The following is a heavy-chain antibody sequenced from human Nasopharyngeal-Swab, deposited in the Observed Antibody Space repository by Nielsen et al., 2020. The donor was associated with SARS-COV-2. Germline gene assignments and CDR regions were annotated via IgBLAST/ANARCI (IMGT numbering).Heavy chain of an antibody. V-gene: IGHV1-3*01. CDR3: ARDRYSSSWTWYRPDAFDI. J-gene: IGHJ3*02. D-gene: IGHD6-13*01. Sequence: ASVKVSCKASGYTFTSYAMHWVRQAPGQRLEWMGWINAGNGNTKYSQKFQGRVTITRDTSASTAYMELRSLRSDDTAVYYCARDRYSSSWTWYRPDAFDIWGQGTMVTVSS. CDR2: INAGNGNT. CDR1: GYTFTSYA.